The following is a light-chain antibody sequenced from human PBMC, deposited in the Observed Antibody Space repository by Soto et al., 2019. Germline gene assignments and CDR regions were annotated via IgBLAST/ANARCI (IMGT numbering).Light chain of an antibody. CDR3: VSYTSSITV. CDR2: EVS. Sequence: LAQPASVSGSPGQSITISCTGSSSDVGGYKYVSWYQHHPGKVPKLIIFEVSNRPSGVSNRFSGSKSGNTASLTISGLQAEDEADYYCVSYTSSITVFGGGTKSPS. J-gene: IGLJ2*01. V-gene: IGLV2-14*01. CDR1: SSDVGGYKY.